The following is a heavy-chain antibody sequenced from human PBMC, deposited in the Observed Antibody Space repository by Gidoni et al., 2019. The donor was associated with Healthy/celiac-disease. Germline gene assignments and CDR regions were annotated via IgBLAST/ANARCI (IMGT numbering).Heavy chain of an antibody. CDR3: ARGPSYYGSGSYSIDY. CDR2: INHSGST. D-gene: IGHD3-10*01. Sequence: QVQLQPWGAGLLKPSATLSLTCAVYGGSFSGYYWSWIRQPPGKGLEWIGEINHSGSTNYNPSLKSRVTISVDTSKNQFSLKLSSVTAADTAVYYCARGPSYYGSGSYSIDYWGQGTLVTVSS. CDR1: GGSFSGYY. J-gene: IGHJ4*02. V-gene: IGHV4-34*01.